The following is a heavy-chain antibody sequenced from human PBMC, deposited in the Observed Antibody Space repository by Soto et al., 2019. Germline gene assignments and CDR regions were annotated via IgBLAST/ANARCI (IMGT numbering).Heavy chain of an antibody. J-gene: IGHJ6*04. CDR1: GFTFSSYS. Sequence: GGSLRLSCAASGFTFSSYSMNWVRQAPGKGLEWVSSISSSSSYIYYADSVKDRFTISRDNAKNSLYLQMNSLRAEDTAVYYCARDKEYSSSMDVWGKGTTVTVSS. V-gene: IGHV3-21*01. D-gene: IGHD6-6*01. CDR3: ARDKEYSSSMDV. CDR2: ISSSSSYI.